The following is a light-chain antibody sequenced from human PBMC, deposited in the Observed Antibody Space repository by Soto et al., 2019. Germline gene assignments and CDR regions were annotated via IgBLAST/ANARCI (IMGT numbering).Light chain of an antibody. Sequence: EIVLPQSPVTLSLSPGQRATLSCRASQTISTDLAWYQQKPGQAPRLLIPGSYNTATGIPARFSGGGSGRGFTPTISSLEPEESAVYYCQQCYTWPLTFGGGTKVEI. CDR2: GSY. CDR1: QTISTD. CDR3: QQCYTWPLT. J-gene: IGKJ4*01. V-gene: IGKV3-11*02.